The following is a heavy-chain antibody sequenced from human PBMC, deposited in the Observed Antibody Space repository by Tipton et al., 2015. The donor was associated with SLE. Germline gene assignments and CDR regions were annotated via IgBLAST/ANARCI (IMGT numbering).Heavy chain of an antibody. J-gene: IGHJ2*01. D-gene: IGHD4-17*01. V-gene: IGHV3-23*03. CDR1: GFTFSSYA. CDR2: IYTGGDT. CDR3: ARRAVTNDWYFDL. Sequence: SLRLSCAASGFTFSSYAMHWVRQAPGKGLEWVSVIYTGGDTYYADSVKGRLTISRDNSKNTVYLQMNSLKPEDTAVYYCARRAVTNDWYFDLWGRGTLVTVSS.